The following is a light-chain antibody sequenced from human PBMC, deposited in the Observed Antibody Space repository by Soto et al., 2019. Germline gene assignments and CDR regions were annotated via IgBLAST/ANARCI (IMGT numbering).Light chain of an antibody. CDR1: SSNIGAGYD. V-gene: IGLV1-40*01. CDR2: GNS. CDR3: QSYDSSLSGVV. J-gene: IGLJ2*01. Sequence: QSALTQPPSVSGAPGQRVTISCTGSSSNIGAGYDVHWYQQLPGTAPKLLIYGNSNRPSGVPDRFSGSNSGTSASLAITGLQAEDEADYYCQSYDSSLSGVVFGGGTTLTVL.